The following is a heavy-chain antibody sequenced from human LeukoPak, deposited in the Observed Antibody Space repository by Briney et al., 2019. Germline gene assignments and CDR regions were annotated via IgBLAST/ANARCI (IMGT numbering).Heavy chain of an antibody. J-gene: IGHJ4*02. CDR3: ARVKSVPAARDSSLGIDY. Sequence: GGSLRLSCTASGFTFSSYSMNWVRQAPGKGLEWVSSITGISTYMYYTDSVKGRFTISRDNAKNSLYLQMNSLRAEDTAVYYCARVKSVPAARDSSLGIDYWGQGTLVTASS. CDR2: ITGISTYM. D-gene: IGHD2-2*01. V-gene: IGHV3-21*01. CDR1: GFTFSSYS.